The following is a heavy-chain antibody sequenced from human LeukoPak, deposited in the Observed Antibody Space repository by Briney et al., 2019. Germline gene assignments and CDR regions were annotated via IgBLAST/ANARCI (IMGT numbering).Heavy chain of an antibody. V-gene: IGHV4-59*08. Sequence: PSETLSLTCTVSGGSISSYYWSWIRQPPGKGLEWIGYIYYSGSTNYNPSLKSRVTISVDTSKNQFSLKLSSVTAADTAVYYCARHATYYYDSSTDAFDIWGQGTMVTVSS. CDR2: IYYSGST. CDR3: ARHATYYYDSSTDAFDI. J-gene: IGHJ3*02. D-gene: IGHD3-22*01. CDR1: GGSISSYY.